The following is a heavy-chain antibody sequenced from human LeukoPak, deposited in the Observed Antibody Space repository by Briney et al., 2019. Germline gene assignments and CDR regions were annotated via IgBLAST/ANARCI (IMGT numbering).Heavy chain of an antibody. CDR1: GGTFSSYA. J-gene: IGHJ4*02. V-gene: IGHV1-69*05. CDR3: ARVIWFGESNRRYYFDY. Sequence: SVKVSCKASGGTFSSYAISWVRQAPGQGLEWMGGIIPIFGTANYAQKFQGRVTITTDESTSTAYMELSSLRSEDTAVYYCARVIWFGESNRRYYFDYWGQGTLVTVSS. CDR2: IIPIFGTA. D-gene: IGHD3-10*01.